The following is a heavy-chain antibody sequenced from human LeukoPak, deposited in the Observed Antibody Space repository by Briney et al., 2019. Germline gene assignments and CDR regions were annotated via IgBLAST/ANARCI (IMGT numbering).Heavy chain of an antibody. J-gene: IGHJ5*02. CDR2: INPNSGGT. CDR1: GYTFTGYY. V-gene: IGHV1-2*02. Sequence: ASGNGSCKASGYTFTGYYMHWVRQAPGQGLEWMGWINPNSGGTNYAQKFQGRVTMTTDTSISTAYMELSRLRSDDTAVYYCARGESSGWIGTWGQGTLVTVSS. D-gene: IGHD6-19*01. CDR3: ARGESSGWIGT.